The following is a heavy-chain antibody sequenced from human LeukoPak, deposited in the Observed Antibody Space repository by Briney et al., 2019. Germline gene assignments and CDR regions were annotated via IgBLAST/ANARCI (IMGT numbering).Heavy chain of an antibody. CDR3: ARTEVVAVTRASMDV. Sequence: PGRSLRLSCAASGFTFSYYAIHWVRQAPGKGLEWVAVISYDGNNKYYADSVKGRFTISRDNSKNTMYLQMNSLRVEDTAVYYCARTEVVAVTRASMDVWGHGTTVTVSS. CDR1: GFTFSYYA. J-gene: IGHJ6*02. D-gene: IGHD2-15*01. V-gene: IGHV3-30*04. CDR2: ISYDGNNK.